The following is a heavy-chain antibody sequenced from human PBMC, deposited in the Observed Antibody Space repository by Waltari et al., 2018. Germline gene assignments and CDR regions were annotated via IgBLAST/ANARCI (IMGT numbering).Heavy chain of an antibody. CDR1: GGSINNSAYW. CDR3: TRDSYSGSYFY. V-gene: IGHV4-39*07. D-gene: IGHD1-26*01. Sequence: QLQLQESGPGLVKPSETLSLTCTVSGGSINNSAYWWGWIRQPPGKGLEWIGFIYYNGDTAYTPSLKSRVTISVDTSKNQFSLNLNSVTAADTAVYYCTRDSYSGSYFYWGQGTLVTVSS. CDR2: IYYNGDT. J-gene: IGHJ4*02.